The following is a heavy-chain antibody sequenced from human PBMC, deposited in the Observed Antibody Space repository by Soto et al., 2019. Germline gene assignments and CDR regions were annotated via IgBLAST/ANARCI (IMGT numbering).Heavy chain of an antibody. CDR3: ARTASGGRRAAFDV. D-gene: IGHD2-15*01. Sequence: GESLKISCKASGYKFTTFWLNWVRQTPGKGLEWLGRIDPTDSFTNYSPPFEGHVTISVDRSISTAYLQWNSLQASDTAIYYCARTASGGRRAAFDVWGQGTTVTVSS. CDR1: GYKFTTFW. V-gene: IGHV5-10-1*01. J-gene: IGHJ3*01. CDR2: IDPTDSFT.